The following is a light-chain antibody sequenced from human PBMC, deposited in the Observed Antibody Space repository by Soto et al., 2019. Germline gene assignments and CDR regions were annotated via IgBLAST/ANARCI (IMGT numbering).Light chain of an antibody. CDR2: DAS. J-gene: IGKJ5*01. CDR1: ESIWTY. V-gene: IGKV3-11*01. Sequence: EIVLTQSPATLSLSPGERATLSCRASESIWTYLAWYQQKPGQAPRLLIYDASTRATGIPVRFSGSGSGTDFTLTIGILEPEDFAIYYCQQRSNWPITFRQGTRLEIK. CDR3: QQRSNWPIT.